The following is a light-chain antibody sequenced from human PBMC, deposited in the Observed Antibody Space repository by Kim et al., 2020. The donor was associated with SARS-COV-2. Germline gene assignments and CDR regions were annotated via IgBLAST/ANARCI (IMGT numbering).Light chain of an antibody. Sequence: GQSIILSCTGNSSYVGNYNLVSWYQQHPGKAPKLMIYEVVKRPSGVSNRFSGSKSGNTASLTISGLQAEDEAEYYCCSYAGTRTRVFGGGTQLTVL. CDR2: EVV. V-gene: IGLV2-23*02. CDR3: CSYAGTRTRV. CDR1: SSYVGNYNL. J-gene: IGLJ3*02.